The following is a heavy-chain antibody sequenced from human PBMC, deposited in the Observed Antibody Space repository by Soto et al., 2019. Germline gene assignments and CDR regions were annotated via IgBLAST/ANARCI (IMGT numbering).Heavy chain of an antibody. CDR1: GGSISSYY. Sequence: SETLSLTCTVSGGSISSYYWSWIRQPPGKGLEWIGYIYDSGSTNYNPSLKSRVIISVDTSKNQFSLKLSSVTAADTAVYYCAIGRKRYNWFDPWGQGTLVTVSS. J-gene: IGHJ5*02. CDR3: AIGRKRYNWFDP. CDR2: IYDSGST. V-gene: IGHV4-59*01.